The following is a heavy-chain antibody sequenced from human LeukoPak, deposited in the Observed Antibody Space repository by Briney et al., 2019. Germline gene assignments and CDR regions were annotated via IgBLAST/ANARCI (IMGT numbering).Heavy chain of an antibody. D-gene: IGHD5-18*01. V-gene: IGHV4-34*01. CDR1: GGSFSTYY. Sequence: SETLSLTCAVYGGSFSTYYWSWIRQPPGKGLEWIGEINYSGSTNYNASLKSRVTISIDTSKNQFSLRLSSVTAADTAVYYCAPRGDIEHSYGYGKWFDPWGQGTRVTVPS. CDR2: INYSGST. CDR3: APRGDIEHSYGYGKWFDP. J-gene: IGHJ5*02.